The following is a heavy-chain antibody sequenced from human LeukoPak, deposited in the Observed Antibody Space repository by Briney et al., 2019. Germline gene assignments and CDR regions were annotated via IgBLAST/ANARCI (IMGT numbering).Heavy chain of an antibody. J-gene: IGHJ4*02. Sequence: SETLSLTCTVSGGSISIYYWSWIRQPAGKGLEWIGRIYTSGSTNYNPSLKSRVTISVDTSKNQFSLKLSSVTAADTAVYYCARGPADNIGLWFGESDAPEREKNLDYWGQGTLVTVSS. V-gene: IGHV4-4*07. D-gene: IGHD3-10*01. CDR3: ARGPADNIGLWFGESDAPEREKNLDY. CDR1: GGSISIYY. CDR2: IYTSGST.